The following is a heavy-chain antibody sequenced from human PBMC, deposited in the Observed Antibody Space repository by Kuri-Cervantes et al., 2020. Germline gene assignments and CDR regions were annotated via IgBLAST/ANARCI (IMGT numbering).Heavy chain of an antibody. J-gene: IGHJ3*02. D-gene: IGHD5-24*01. V-gene: IGHV3-23*01. CDR1: GFTFSSYA. CDR3: AKDEDMSRDGYNSAAFDI. CDR2: ISGSGGST. Sequence: GESLKISCAASGFTFSSYAMSWVRQAPGKGLEWVPAISGSGGSTYYADSVKGRFAISRDNSKNTLYLQMNSLRAEDTAVYYCAKDEDMSRDGYNSAAFDIWGQGTMVTVSS.